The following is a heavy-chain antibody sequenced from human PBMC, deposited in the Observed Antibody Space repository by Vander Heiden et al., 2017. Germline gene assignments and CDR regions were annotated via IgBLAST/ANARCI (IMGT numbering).Heavy chain of an antibody. D-gene: IGHD2-21*01. CDR3: ATDLRISNWFDP. J-gene: IGHJ5*02. Sequence: QVQLVQSGAEVKKPGASVKVSCTVSGYPLTELSMHWVRQAPGKGLEWMGGFDPEDGETIYAQKFQGRVTMTEDTSTDTAYMELSSLRSEDTAVYYCATDLRISNWFDPWGQGTLVTVSS. CDR2: FDPEDGET. V-gene: IGHV1-24*01. CDR1: GYPLTELS.